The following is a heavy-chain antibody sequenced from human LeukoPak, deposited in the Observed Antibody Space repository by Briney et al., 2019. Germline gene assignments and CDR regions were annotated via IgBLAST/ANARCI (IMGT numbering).Heavy chain of an antibody. V-gene: IGHV1-69*04. Sequence: GASVKVSCTASGGTFSSYAISWVRQAPGQGLEWMGRIIPILGIANYAQKFKGRVTITADKSTSTAYMELSSLRSEDTAVYYCARDLAIFGVVKPYGMDVWGQGTTVTVSS. D-gene: IGHD3-3*01. CDR1: GGTFSSYA. CDR2: IIPILGIA. J-gene: IGHJ6*02. CDR3: ARDLAIFGVVKPYGMDV.